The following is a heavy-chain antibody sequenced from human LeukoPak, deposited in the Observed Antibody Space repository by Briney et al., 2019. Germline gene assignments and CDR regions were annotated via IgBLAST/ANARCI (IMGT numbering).Heavy chain of an antibody. CDR1: GGSISSSSYY. V-gene: IGHV4-61*05. D-gene: IGHD2-15*01. CDR2: NYYSGST. J-gene: IGHJ5*02. CDR3: ASARSGGFCFDP. Sequence: SETLALTCTVSGGSISSSSYYWSWIPQPPGKGLEWNAYNYYSGSTNYNPALKRRVTITVDASKNLFSLMMTSVTAATTAVYYGASARSGGFCFDPWGQGTLVTVCS.